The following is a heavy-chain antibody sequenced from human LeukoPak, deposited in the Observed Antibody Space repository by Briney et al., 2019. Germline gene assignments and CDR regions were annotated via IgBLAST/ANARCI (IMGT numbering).Heavy chain of an antibody. CDR2: INPNSGGT. CDR3: ARGKGYCSSTSCPDAFDI. D-gene: IGHD2-2*01. Sequence: GASVKVSCKASGYTFTGYYMHWVRQAPGQGLEWMGWINPNSGGTNYAQKFQGRVTMTRDTSISKAYMELTRLRSDDTAVYYCARGKGYCSSTSCPDAFDIWGQGTMVTVSS. V-gene: IGHV1-2*02. J-gene: IGHJ3*02. CDR1: GYTFTGYY.